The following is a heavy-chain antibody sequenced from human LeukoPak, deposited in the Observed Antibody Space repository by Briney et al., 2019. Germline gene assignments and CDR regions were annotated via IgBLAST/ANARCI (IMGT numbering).Heavy chain of an antibody. V-gene: IGHV1-46*01. CDR3: AREKVGATFREPFDY. J-gene: IGHJ4*02. Sequence: GASVKVSCKASGYTFTSYYMHWVRQAPGQGLEWMGLINPSGGSTSYAQKFQGRVTMTRDTSTSTVYMELSSLRSEDTAVYYCAREKVGATFREPFDYWGQGTLVTVSS. CDR1: GYTFTSYY. D-gene: IGHD1-26*01. CDR2: INPSGGST.